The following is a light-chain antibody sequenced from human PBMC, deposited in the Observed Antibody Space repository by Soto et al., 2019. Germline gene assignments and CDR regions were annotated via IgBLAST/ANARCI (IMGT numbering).Light chain of an antibody. Sequence: EIVLTQSPGTLSLSPGERATLSCRASQSVSSSYLAWYQQKPGQAPRLLIYGASSRATGIPDRFSGSGSGTDFTLTISRLEPEDFAVYYCQQYDSSPPTFGRGTKVDIK. J-gene: IGKJ1*01. CDR3: QQYDSSPPT. V-gene: IGKV3-20*01. CDR1: QSVSSSY. CDR2: GAS.